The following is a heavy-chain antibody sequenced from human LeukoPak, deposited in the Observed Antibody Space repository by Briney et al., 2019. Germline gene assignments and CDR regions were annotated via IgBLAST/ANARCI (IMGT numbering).Heavy chain of an antibody. V-gene: IGHV3-11*01. CDR3: ARVWGGYSSSWLGFDY. J-gene: IGHJ4*02. CDR1: GFTFSDYY. D-gene: IGHD6-13*01. Sequence: GGSLRLSCAASGFTFSDYYMSWIRQAPGKGLEWVSYISSSSNLIYYADSVKGRFTISRDNAKNSLYLQMNSLRAEDTAVYYCARVWGGYSSSWLGFDYWGQGTLVTVSS. CDR2: ISSSSNLI.